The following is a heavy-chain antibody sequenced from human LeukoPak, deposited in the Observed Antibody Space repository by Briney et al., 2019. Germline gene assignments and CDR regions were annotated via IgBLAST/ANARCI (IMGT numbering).Heavy chain of an antibody. V-gene: IGHV1-18*01. J-gene: IGHJ4*02. CDR1: GYTFTSYG. D-gene: IGHD3-10*01. CDR3: ARVGLLLWFGEEGASDY. Sequence: ASVKVSCKASGYTFTSYGISWVRQAPGQGLEWMGWISAYNGNTNYAQKLQGRVTMTTDTSTSTAYMELRSLRSDDTAVYYCARVGLLLWFGEEGASDYWGQGTLVTVSS. CDR2: ISAYNGNT.